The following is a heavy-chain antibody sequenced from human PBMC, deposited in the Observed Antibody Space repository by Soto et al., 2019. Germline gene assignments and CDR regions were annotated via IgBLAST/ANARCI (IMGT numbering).Heavy chain of an antibody. Sequence: QVQLQESGPGLVKPSQTLSLTCTVSGGSFSGGGYYWSWIRQHPGKGLEWMGSISYSGSTKYQPSLQSRISISVDTSKNQFSLWLTSATAADKAVYFCARSSIFGVVLNAFAIWGKGTLVTVSS. D-gene: IGHD3-3*01. CDR3: ARSSIFGVVLNAFAI. CDR1: GGSFSGGGYY. CDR2: ISYSGST. J-gene: IGHJ3*02. V-gene: IGHV4-31*03.